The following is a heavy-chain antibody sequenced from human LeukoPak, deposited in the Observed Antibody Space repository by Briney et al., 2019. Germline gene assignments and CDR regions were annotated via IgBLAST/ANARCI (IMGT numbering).Heavy chain of an antibody. Sequence: PGGSLRLSCAASGFTFSDYYMSWIRQAPGKGLEWVSYISRSGSTIYYADSVKGRFTISRDNAKNSLYLQMNSLRAEDTAVYYCARDLEYYYDSGQVRWFDPWGQGTLVTVSS. D-gene: IGHD3-22*01. CDR2: ISRSGSTI. J-gene: IGHJ5*02. CDR3: ARDLEYYYDSGQVRWFDP. V-gene: IGHV3-11*01. CDR1: GFTFSDYY.